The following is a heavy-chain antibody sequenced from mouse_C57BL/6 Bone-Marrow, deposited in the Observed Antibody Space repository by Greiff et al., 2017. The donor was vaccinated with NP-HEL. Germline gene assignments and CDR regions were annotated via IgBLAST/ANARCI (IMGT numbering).Heavy chain of an antibody. J-gene: IGHJ2*01. CDR2: IDPETGGT. Sequence: LVESGAELVRPGASVTLSCKASGYTFTDYEMHWVKQTPVHGLEWIGAIDPETGGTAYNQKFKGKAILTADKSSSTAYMELRSLTSEDSAVYYCTRSDSNYVGKNYFDYWGQGTTLTVSS. CDR1: GYTFTDYE. D-gene: IGHD2-5*01. CDR3: TRSDSNYVGKNYFDY. V-gene: IGHV1-15*01.